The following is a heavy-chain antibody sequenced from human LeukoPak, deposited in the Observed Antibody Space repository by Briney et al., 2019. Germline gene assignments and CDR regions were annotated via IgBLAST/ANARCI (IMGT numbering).Heavy chain of an antibody. V-gene: IGHV4-4*02. D-gene: IGHD3-22*01. J-gene: IGHJ4*02. CDR1: GGPISSSNW. CDR2: IYHSGST. CDR3: ARESDPNYYDSSGYLYYFDY. Sequence: SGTLSLTCAVSGGPISSSNWWSWVRQPPGKGLEWIGEIYHSGSTNYNPSLKSRVTISVDKSKNQFSLKLSSVTAADTAVYYCARESDPNYYDSSGYLYYFDYWGQGTLVTVSS.